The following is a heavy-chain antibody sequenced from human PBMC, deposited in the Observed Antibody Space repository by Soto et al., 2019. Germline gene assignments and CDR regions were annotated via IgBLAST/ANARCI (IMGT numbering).Heavy chain of an antibody. D-gene: IGHD6-19*01. CDR3: ARGLPILQQWLATGYFYFDY. V-gene: IGHV1-18*01. CDR1: GYTFTSYG. J-gene: IGHJ4*02. Sequence: QVQLVQSGAEVKKPGASVKVSCKASGYTFTSYGISWVRQAPGQGLEWMGWISTYNGNTNYAQKLQARVTMTTDTSTSTAYMELRSLRSDDTAVYYCARGLPILQQWLATGYFYFDYWGQGTLVTVSS. CDR2: ISTYNGNT.